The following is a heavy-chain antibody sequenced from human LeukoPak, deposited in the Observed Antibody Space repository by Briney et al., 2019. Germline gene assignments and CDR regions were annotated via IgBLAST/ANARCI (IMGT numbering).Heavy chain of an antibody. CDR2: ICSGGST. Sequence: PGGSLRLSCAASEFSVGSNYMTWVRQAPGKGLEWVSLICSGGSTYYADSVKGRFTMSRDNSKKMLYLQMSSLRPEDTAVYYCARDLGGSGWSLGAYWGQGTLVTVSS. J-gene: IGHJ4*02. V-gene: IGHV3-66*02. CDR1: EFSVGSNY. CDR3: ARDLGGSGWSLGAY. D-gene: IGHD6-19*01.